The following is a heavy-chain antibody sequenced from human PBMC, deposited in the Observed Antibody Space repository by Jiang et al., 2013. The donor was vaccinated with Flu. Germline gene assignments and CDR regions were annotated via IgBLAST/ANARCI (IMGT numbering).Heavy chain of an antibody. J-gene: IGHJ4*02. V-gene: IGHV4-39*01. Sequence: GSGLVKPSETLSLTCTVSGDSISSSSYYWGWIRQPPGKGLEWIGNIYYSGSTYYNPSLKSRVTISVDTSKNQFSLRLSSVTAADTAVYYCARLMRTTTVTGKKYFDYWGQGTLVTVSS. CDR2: IYYSGST. D-gene: IGHD4-17*01. CDR3: ARLMRTTTVTGKKYFDY. CDR1: GDSISSSSYY.